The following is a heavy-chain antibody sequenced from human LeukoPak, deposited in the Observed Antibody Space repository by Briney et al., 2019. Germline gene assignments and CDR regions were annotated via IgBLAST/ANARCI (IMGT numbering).Heavy chain of an antibody. V-gene: IGHV3-23*01. CDR3: AKAGRFLEWLLFDY. Sequence: GGSLRLSCAASGFTFSSYAMSWVRQAPGKGLEWVSAISGSGGSTHYADSVKGRFTISRDNSKNTLYLQMNSLRAEDTAVYYCAKAGRFLEWLLFDYWGQGTLVTVSS. J-gene: IGHJ4*02. CDR2: ISGSGGST. CDR1: GFTFSSYA. D-gene: IGHD3-3*01.